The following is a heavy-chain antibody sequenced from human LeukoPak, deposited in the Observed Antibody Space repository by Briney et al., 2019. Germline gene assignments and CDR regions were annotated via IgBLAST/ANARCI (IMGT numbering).Heavy chain of an antibody. J-gene: IGHJ2*01. V-gene: IGHV1-2*02. CDR1: GYAFTGYY. Sequence: ASVKVSCKASGYAFTGYYIHWVRQAPGQGLEWMGWIHPNSGGTNYAQKFQGRVTMTRDTSITTASMELSGLKPDDTAVYYCARDSCGGGGCHYWYFDLWGRGTLVTVSS. D-gene: IGHD6-19*01. CDR2: IHPNSGGT. CDR3: ARDSCGGGGCHYWYFDL.